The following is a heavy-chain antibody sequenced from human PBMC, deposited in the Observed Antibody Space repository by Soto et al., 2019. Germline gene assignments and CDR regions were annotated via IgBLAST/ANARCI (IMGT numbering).Heavy chain of an antibody. V-gene: IGHV4-39*07. Sequence: PSETLSLTCTVSGGSISSDSYYWGWIRQSPEKGLEWIASISYSGSTYYNPTLKSRATISVDRSKNQFSLKLSSVTAADTAVYYCARGMTTVTTFDYWGQGTLVTVSS. J-gene: IGHJ4*02. CDR3: ARGMTTVTTFDY. CDR2: ISYSGST. D-gene: IGHD4-17*01. CDR1: GGSISSDSYY.